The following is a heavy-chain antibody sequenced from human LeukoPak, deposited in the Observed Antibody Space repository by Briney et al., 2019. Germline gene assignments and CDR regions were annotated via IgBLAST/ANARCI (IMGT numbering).Heavy chain of an antibody. Sequence: GGSLRLSCAASGFTFSTYYMSWVRQAPGTGLEWVANIKQDGSEKYYVDSVKGRFTISRDNAKNSLYPQMNSLRAEDTAVYYCAREDMITFGGVIEYYFDYWGQGTLVTVSS. CDR3: AREDMITFGGVIEYYFDY. V-gene: IGHV3-7*01. J-gene: IGHJ4*02. CDR1: GFTFSTYY. D-gene: IGHD3-16*02. CDR2: IKQDGSEK.